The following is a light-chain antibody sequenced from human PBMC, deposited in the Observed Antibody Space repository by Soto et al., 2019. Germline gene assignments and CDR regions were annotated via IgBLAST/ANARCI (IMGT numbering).Light chain of an antibody. CDR3: QQYDSSPLT. J-gene: IGKJ4*01. Sequence: DIVLTQSPGTLSLSPGERATLSCRASQGVSSSYLAWYQHKPGQAPRLLMYGGASRADGIPDRFSGSGSGTDFTLTISRLEPEDFAVYYCQQYDSSPLTFGGGTKGEIK. CDR2: GGA. V-gene: IGKV3-20*01. CDR1: QGVSSSY.